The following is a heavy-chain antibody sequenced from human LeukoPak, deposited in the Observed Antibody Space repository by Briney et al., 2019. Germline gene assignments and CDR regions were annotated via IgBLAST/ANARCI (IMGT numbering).Heavy chain of an antibody. D-gene: IGHD5-18*01. V-gene: IGHV1-18*01. CDR2: ISAYNGKK. J-gene: IGHJ4*02. Sequence: ASVKVSFKASGYTFTSYGSSWVRQAPAQGLEWMGWISAYNGKKNYAQKLQGRVTMTTETSTRTAYMELRSLRSDDTAVYYCARRGYSYGDFDYWGQGTLVTVSS. CDR3: ARRGYSYGDFDY. CDR1: GYTFTSYG.